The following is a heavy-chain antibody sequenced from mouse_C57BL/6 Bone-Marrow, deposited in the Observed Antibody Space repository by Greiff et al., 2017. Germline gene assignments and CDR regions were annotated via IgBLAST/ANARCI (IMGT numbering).Heavy chain of an antibody. J-gene: IGHJ1*03. CDR2: ISAGGSYT. CDR3: ARGGDWDVDV. Sequence: EVKLLESGGGLVKPGGSLKLSCAASGFTFSSYAMSWVRQTPEKRLEWVATISAGGSYTYYPDNVKGRFTISRDNAKNNLYLQMSHLKSEDTAMYYCARGGDWDVDVWGTGTTVTVSS. CDR1: GFTFSSYA. V-gene: IGHV5-4*03.